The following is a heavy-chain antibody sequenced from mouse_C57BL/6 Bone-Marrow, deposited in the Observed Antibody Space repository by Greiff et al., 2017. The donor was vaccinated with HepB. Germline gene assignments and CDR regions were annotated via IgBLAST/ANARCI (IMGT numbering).Heavy chain of an antibody. CDR1: GYTFTSYW. CDR3: TSSVITTVASFDY. CDR2: IYPGNSDT. J-gene: IGHJ2*01. Sequence: EVQLQQSGTVLARPGASVKMSCKTSGYTFTSYWMHWVKQRPGQGLEWIGAIYPGNSDTSYNQKFKGKAKLTAVTSASTAYMELSSLTNEDSAVYYGTSSVITTVASFDYWGQGTTLTVSS. D-gene: IGHD1-1*01. V-gene: IGHV1-5*01.